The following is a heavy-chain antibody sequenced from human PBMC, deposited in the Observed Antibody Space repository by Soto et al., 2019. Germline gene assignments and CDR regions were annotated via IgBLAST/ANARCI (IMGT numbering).Heavy chain of an antibody. Sequence: QVQLVESGGGVVQPGRSLRLSCAASGFHFSRHGVHWVRQAPGRGLEGVAVIWSDGSKEYYADSVNVRFTISRDNSKTTVSLQMNSLRSEDTAVYYCASVQVWPGNGLDVWCQGTTVTVSS. V-gene: IGHV3-33*01. CDR2: IWSDGSKE. J-gene: IGHJ6*02. CDR3: ASVQVWPGNGLDV. CDR1: GFHFSRHG. D-gene: IGHD3-16*01.